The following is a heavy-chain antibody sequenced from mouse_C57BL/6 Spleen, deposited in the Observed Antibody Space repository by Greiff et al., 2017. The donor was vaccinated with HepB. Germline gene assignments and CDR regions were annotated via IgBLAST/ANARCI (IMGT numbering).Heavy chain of an antibody. CDR1: GYTFTDYY. V-gene: IGHV1-19*01. J-gene: IGHJ4*01. D-gene: IGHD1-1*01. Sequence: VQLQQSGPVLVKPGASVKMSCKASGYTFTDYYMNWVKQSHGKSLEWIGVINPYNGGTSYNQKFKGKATLTVDKSSSTAYMELNSLTSEDSAVYYCARFITTVGYAMDYWGQGTSVTVSS. CDR3: ARFITTVGYAMDY. CDR2: INPYNGGT.